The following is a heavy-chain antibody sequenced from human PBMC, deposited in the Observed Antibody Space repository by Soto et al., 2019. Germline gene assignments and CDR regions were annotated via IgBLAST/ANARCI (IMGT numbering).Heavy chain of an antibody. CDR3: AKDLYLGYCSSTRFQPTDIQFDY. Sequence: EVQLLESGGGLVQPGGSLRLSCAASGFTFSSYGMSWVRQAPGKGLEWVSAISGSGDSTYYADPVKSRFTISRDNSKNTLYVQMNSLRAEDTAVYYCAKDLYLGYCSSTRFQPTDIQFDYWGQGTLGTVAS. CDR1: GFTFSSYG. J-gene: IGHJ4*02. D-gene: IGHD2-2*01. V-gene: IGHV3-23*01. CDR2: ISGSGDST.